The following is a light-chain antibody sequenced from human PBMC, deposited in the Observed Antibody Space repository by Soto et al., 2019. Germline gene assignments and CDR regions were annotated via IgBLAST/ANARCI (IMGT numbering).Light chain of an antibody. V-gene: IGKV4-1*01. CDR1: QSVFFSSNKKNY. Sequence: DIVLTQSPDSLAVSLGERATISCKSSQSVFFSSNKKNYIAWYQQKPGQPPTMLISGASTRASGVPDRFSDSGSETDFTLTISSLQPEDVAVYFCQQCYKDPPTFGPGTKVELK. CDR3: QQCYKDPPT. J-gene: IGKJ3*01. CDR2: GAS.